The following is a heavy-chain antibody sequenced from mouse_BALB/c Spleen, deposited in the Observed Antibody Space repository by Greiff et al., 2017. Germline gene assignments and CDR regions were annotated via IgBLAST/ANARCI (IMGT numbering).Heavy chain of an antibody. J-gene: IGHJ2*01. CDR1: GYTFTSYW. CDR2: IYPGDGDT. D-gene: IGHD1-1*01. Sequence: VQLQQSGAELARPGASVKLSCKASGYTFTSYWMQWVKQRPGQGLEWIGAIYPGDGDTRYTQKFKGKATLTADKSSSTAYMQLSSLASEDSAVYYCARGLYYGSSYYFDYWGQGTTLTVSS. CDR3: ARGLYYGSSYYFDY. V-gene: IGHV1-87*01.